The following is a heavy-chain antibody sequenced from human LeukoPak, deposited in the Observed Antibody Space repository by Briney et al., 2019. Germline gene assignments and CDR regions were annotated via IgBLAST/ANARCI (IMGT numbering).Heavy chain of an antibody. CDR3: ARDRVVAAIDY. CDR1: GFKFDEFA. Sequence: GRSLRLSCVISGFKFDEFAMHWVRQAPGKGLEWVAVIWYDGSNKYYADSVKGRFTISRDNSKNTLYLQMNSLRAEDTAVYYCARDRVVAAIDYWGQGTLVTVSS. D-gene: IGHD2-15*01. CDR2: IWYDGSNK. V-gene: IGHV3-33*08. J-gene: IGHJ4*02.